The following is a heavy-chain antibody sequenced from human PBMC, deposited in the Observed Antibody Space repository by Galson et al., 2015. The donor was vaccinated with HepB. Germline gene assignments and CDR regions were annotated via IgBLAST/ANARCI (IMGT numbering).Heavy chain of an antibody. CDR3: IGSWFTFDY. Sequence: SLRLSCAASGLSFSGHWMHWVRQVPGKGLEWVSRIDTDGISTTYADSVKGRFTISRDNAKRMLYLHMTSLRAEDTAVYYCIGSWFTFDYWGQGTLVTVSS. CDR1: GLSFSGHW. V-gene: IGHV3-74*01. D-gene: IGHD2-15*01. CDR2: IDTDGIST. J-gene: IGHJ4*02.